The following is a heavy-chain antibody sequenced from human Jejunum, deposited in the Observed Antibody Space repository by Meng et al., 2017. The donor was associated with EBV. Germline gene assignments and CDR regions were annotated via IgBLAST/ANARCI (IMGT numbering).Heavy chain of an antibody. Sequence: QVPLRGSGPGLVNPSETLSLSGTVSGGPVSSGGYYWSWIRQPPGKGLEWIGYIYISESTNYKSSLKSRVTISADTSKNQFSLRLSSVTAADTAVYYCARDQNGSYFAYWGQGTLVTVSS. CDR3: ARDQNGSYFAY. CDR1: GGPVSSGGYY. V-gene: IGHV4-61*08. CDR2: IYISEST. D-gene: IGHD1-26*01. J-gene: IGHJ4*02.